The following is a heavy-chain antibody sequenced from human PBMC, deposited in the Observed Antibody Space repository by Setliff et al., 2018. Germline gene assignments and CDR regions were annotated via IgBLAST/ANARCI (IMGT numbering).Heavy chain of an antibody. CDR2: IYSSGST. Sequence: PSETLSLTCSVSGASISNYYWSWIRQPPGKGLEWIGYIYSSGSTNYNPSLKSRVTISVDTSKNQFSLKLSAVTAADTAVYFCVREDGPNYYYYYMDIWGKGTTVTVSS. CDR3: VREDGPNYYYYYMDI. V-gene: IGHV4-4*08. J-gene: IGHJ6*03. D-gene: IGHD2-8*01. CDR1: GASISNYY.